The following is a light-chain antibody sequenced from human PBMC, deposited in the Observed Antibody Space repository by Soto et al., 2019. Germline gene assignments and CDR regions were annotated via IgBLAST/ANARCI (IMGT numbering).Light chain of an antibody. Sequence: QSVLTQPASVSGSPGQSITISCTGTSSDLGGYNYVSWYQHHPGKAPKLMIYDVSSRPSGVSNRFSGSKSGNTASLTISGLQAEDEADYYCSSYTSSSTEVFGTGTKVTVL. CDR1: SSDLGGYNY. CDR2: DVS. CDR3: SSYTSSSTEV. J-gene: IGLJ1*01. V-gene: IGLV2-14*03.